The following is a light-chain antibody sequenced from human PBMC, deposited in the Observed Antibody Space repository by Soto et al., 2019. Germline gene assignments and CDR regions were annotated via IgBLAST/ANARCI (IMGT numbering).Light chain of an antibody. CDR1: QGISSY. CDR2: AAS. Sequence: IQLTQSPSSLSASVGDRVTITCRASQGISSYLAWYQQKPGKAPKLLIYAASTLQSGVPSRFSGTGSGTDFTLTISSLQPEDFATYYTQQLTSYHRLTIGGGTKVDIK. J-gene: IGKJ4*01. CDR3: QQLTSYHRLT. V-gene: IGKV1-9*01.